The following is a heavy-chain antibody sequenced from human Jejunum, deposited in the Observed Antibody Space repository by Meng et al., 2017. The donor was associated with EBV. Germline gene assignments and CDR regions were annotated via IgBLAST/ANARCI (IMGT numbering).Heavy chain of an antibody. Sequence: QVQLGAWGHRLERPSGTLSRTCVGSGGSISDKDWWSWVRQLPGEGLEGLGEIYHGGGTNYNPSLESRVTISVDKSKNQFSLKLNSVTVADTAVYYCAGNGYYALEYWGPGILVTVSS. D-gene: IGHD3-22*01. CDR3: AGNGYYALEY. V-gene: IGHV4-4*02. J-gene: IGHJ4*02. CDR2: IYHGGGT. CDR1: GGSISDKDW.